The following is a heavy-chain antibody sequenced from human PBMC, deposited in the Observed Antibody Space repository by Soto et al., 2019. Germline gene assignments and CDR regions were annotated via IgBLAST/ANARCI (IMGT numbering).Heavy chain of an antibody. Sequence: GGSLRLSCAASGFTFSSNWMHWFRQAPGKRLVWVSRINNDGSSTSYADSVKGRLTISRDNAKNTLYLQVNSLRDEDTAVYYCASGGVAGSGTYYNDYWGRGTLVTVSS. CDR2: INNDGSST. CDR3: ASGGVAGSGTYYNDY. CDR1: GFTFSSNW. J-gene: IGHJ4*02. V-gene: IGHV3-74*01. D-gene: IGHD3-10*01.